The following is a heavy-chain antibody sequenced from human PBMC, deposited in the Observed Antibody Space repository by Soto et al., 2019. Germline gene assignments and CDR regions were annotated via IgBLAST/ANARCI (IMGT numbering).Heavy chain of an antibody. D-gene: IGHD3-22*01. CDR2: ISYDGGNK. J-gene: IGHJ5*02. CDR3: AKNYYDRVGSYWVDP. Sequence: GGSLRLSCAASGLTVSSFCMHWVRRAPGKGLEWVALISYDGGNKYYADSVKGRFTISRDNPKNTPYLQMNSLRADDTAVYFCAKNYYDRVGSYWVDPGGQGTLVTVSS. V-gene: IGHV3-30*18. CDR1: GLTVSSFC.